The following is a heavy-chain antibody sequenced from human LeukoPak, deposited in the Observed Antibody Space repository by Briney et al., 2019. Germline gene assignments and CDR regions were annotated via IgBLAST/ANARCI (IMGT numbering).Heavy chain of an antibody. CDR3: ARVAASLRYGGFDY. Sequence: SETLSLTCTVSGGSISSYYWSWIRQPPGKGLEWIGYIYYSGSTYYNPSLKSRVTISVDTSKNQFSLKLSSVTAADTAVYYCARVAASLRYGGFDYWGQGTLVTVSS. D-gene: IGHD6-25*01. CDR1: GGSISSYY. CDR2: IYYSGST. V-gene: IGHV4-30-4*01. J-gene: IGHJ4*02.